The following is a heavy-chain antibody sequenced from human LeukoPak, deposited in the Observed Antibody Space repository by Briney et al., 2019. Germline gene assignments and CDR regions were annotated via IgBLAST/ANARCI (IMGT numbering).Heavy chain of an antibody. V-gene: IGHV4-59*12. J-gene: IGHJ5*02. CDR2: IYYSGST. CDR3: ARGGTALLWFGERNWFDP. Sequence: ASETLSLTCTVSGVSISSYCWSWIRQPPGKGLEWIGYIYYSGSTNYNPSLKSRVTISVDTSKNQFSLKLSSVTAADTAVYYCARGGTALLWFGERNWFDPWGQGTLVTVSS. CDR1: GVSISSYC. D-gene: IGHD3-10*01.